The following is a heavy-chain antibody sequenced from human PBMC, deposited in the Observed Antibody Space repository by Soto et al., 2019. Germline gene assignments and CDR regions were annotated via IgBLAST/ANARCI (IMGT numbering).Heavy chain of an antibody. CDR2: INAGNGNT. CDR1: GYTFTSYA. D-gene: IGHD3-3*01. CDR3: ARSESNYDFWSGYYTRSDYYYGMDV. V-gene: IGHV1-3*01. J-gene: IGHJ6*02. Sequence: AASVKVSCKSSGYTFTSYAMHWVRQAPGQRLEWMGWINAGNGNTKYSQKFQGRVTITRDTSASTAYMELSSLRSEDTAVYYCARSESNYDFWSGYYTRSDYYYGMDVWGQGTTVTV.